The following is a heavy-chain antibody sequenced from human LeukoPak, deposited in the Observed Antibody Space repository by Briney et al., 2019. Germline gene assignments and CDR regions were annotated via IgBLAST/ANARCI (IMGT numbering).Heavy chain of an antibody. CDR3: ARAVGPFDI. V-gene: IGHV3-33*01. Sequence: GGSLRLSCAASGFTFSTYGMHWVRQAPGKGLEWVAVIWYDGSIKYYADSVKGRFTISRDNSKNTLYLQMNSLRAEDTAVYYCARAVGPFDIWGQGTIVIVSS. J-gene: IGHJ3*02. CDR2: IWYDGSIK. CDR1: GFTFSTYG.